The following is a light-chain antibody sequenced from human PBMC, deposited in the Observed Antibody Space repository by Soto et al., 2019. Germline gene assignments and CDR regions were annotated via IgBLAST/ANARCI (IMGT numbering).Light chain of an antibody. J-gene: IGKJ2*01. CDR1: QTATNNY. CDR3: QQYESSYT. CDR2: GAS. Sequence: EIVLTQSPGTLSLSPGERATLSCRANQTATNNYLAWYQQKPGQAPRLVMSGASSRATGIPDRFSGGGSGTDFTLTISSREPEGFAVYYCQQYESSYTFGQGTKLEIK. V-gene: IGKV3-20*01.